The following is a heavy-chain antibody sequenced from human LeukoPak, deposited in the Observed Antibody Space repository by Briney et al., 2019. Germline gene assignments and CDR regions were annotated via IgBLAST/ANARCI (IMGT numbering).Heavy chain of an antibody. CDR2: ITGDNNFI. CDR3: AREMNWYYYDY. Sequence: GGSLRLSCAASGFTFITYTMSWVRQAPGKGLEWVAYITGDNNFIDYADSVKGRFTISRDNDRNSLYLQMSSLRDGDTAVYYCAREMNWYYYDYWGQGTLVTVSS. V-gene: IGHV3-48*02. CDR1: GFTFITYT. J-gene: IGHJ4*02.